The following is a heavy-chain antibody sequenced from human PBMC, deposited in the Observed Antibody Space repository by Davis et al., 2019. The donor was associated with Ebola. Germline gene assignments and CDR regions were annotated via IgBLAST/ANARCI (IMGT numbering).Heavy chain of an antibody. Sequence: GESLKISCAASGFTVSSNYMSWVRQAPGKGLELVSVIYSGGSTYYADSVKGRFTISRDNSKNTLYLQMNSLRAEDTAVYNCASFSLPYYYGMDVWGKGTTVTVSS. J-gene: IGHJ6*04. D-gene: IGHD3-16*02. CDR3: ASFSLPYYYGMDV. CDR1: GFTVSSNY. CDR2: IYSGGST. V-gene: IGHV3-53*01.